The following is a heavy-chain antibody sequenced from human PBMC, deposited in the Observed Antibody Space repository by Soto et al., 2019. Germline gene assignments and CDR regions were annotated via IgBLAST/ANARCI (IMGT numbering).Heavy chain of an antibody. CDR3: ARGTYYDFWSGHLAEPNYYYYGMDV. V-gene: IGHV3-33*01. D-gene: IGHD3-3*01. J-gene: IGHJ6*02. Sequence: GGSLRLSCAASGFTFSSYGMHWVRQAPGKGLEWVAVIWYDGSNKYYADSVKGRFTISRDNSKNTLYLQMNSLRAEDTAVYYCARGTYYDFWSGHLAEPNYYYYGMDVCGQGPTVTVYS. CDR1: GFTFSSYG. CDR2: IWYDGSNK.